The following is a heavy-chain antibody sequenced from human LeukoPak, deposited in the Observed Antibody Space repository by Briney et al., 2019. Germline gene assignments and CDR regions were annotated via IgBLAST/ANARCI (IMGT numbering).Heavy chain of an antibody. CDR3: ARKTGTTGEAFDY. CDR2: IYYSGST. D-gene: IGHD1-1*01. V-gene: IGHV4-31*03. CDR1: GGSISSGGYY. J-gene: IGHJ4*02. Sequence: SESLSPTCTVSGGSISSGGYYWSWIRQHPGKGLEWIGYIYYSGSTYYNPSLKSRVTISVDTSKNQFSLKLSSVTAADTAVYYCARKTGTTGEAFDYWGQGTQVTVSS.